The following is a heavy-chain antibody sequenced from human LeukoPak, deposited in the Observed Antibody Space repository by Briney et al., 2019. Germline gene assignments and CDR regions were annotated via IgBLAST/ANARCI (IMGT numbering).Heavy chain of an antibody. CDR1: GGSFSGYY. V-gene: IGHV4-34*01. J-gene: IGHJ3*02. Sequence: SETLSLTCAVYGGSFSGYYWSWIRQPPGKGLEWIGEINHSGSTYYNPSLKSRVTISVDTSKNQFSLKLSSVTAADTAVYYCARTVEMATNYDAFDIWGQGTMVTVSS. D-gene: IGHD5-24*01. CDR3: ARTVEMATNYDAFDI. CDR2: INHSGST.